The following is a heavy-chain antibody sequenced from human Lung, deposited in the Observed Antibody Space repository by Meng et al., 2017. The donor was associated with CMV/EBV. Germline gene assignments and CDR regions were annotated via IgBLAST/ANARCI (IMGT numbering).Heavy chain of an antibody. D-gene: IGHD7-27*01. V-gene: IGHV4-39*01. Sequence: LQPQGSGPGLVKPSGTLSLTCTVSGGFISSSSYYWGWIRQPPGKGLEWIGSIYYSGSTYYNPSLKSRVTISVDTSKNQFSLKLSSVTAADTAVYYCASPLGILGIVDLWGRGTLVTVSS. CDR3: ASPLGILGIVDL. J-gene: IGHJ2*01. CDR1: GGFISSSSYY. CDR2: IYYSGST.